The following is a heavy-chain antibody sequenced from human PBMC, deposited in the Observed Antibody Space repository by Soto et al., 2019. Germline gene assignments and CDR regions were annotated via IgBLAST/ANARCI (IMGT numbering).Heavy chain of an antibody. Sequence: NPSETLSLTCAVSGGSISSSNWWSWVRQPPGKGLEWIGEIYHSGSTNYNPSPKSRVTISVDKSKNQFSLKLSSVTAADTAVYYCARCYGSGSSYYYYYGMDVWGHGTTATVSS. J-gene: IGHJ6*02. CDR3: ARCYGSGSSYYYYYGMDV. CDR1: GGSISSSNW. V-gene: IGHV4-4*02. CDR2: IYHSGST. D-gene: IGHD3-10*01.